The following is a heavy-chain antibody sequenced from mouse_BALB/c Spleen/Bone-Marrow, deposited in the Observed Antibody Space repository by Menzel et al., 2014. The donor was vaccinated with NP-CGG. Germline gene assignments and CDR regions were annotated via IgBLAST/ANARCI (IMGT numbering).Heavy chain of an antibody. CDR3: TRSGNYLFAY. V-gene: IGHV1S81*02. D-gene: IGHD2-1*01. CDR2: INPSNGGT. J-gene: IGHJ3*01. Sequence: VKLMESGAELVKPGASVRLSCKASGYTFTNYYMYWVKQRPGQGLEWIGEINPSNGGTNFNEKFKSKATLTVDKSSNTTYKQLSSLTSEDSAVYYCTRSGNYLFAYWGQGTLVTVSA. CDR1: GYTFTNYY.